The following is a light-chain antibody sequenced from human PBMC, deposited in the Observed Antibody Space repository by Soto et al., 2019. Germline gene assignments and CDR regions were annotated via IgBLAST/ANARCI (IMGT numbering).Light chain of an antibody. J-gene: IGKJ1*01. CDR2: GAS. Sequence: EIVLTQSPGTLSLAPGERATLSWGARQSVSSSYLAWYQQKPGQAPRLLIYGASSRATGIPDRFSGSGSGTDFTLTISRLEPEDFAVYYCQQYGSSWTFGQGTKVDIK. CDR3: QQYGSSWT. CDR1: QSVSSSY. V-gene: IGKV3-20*01.